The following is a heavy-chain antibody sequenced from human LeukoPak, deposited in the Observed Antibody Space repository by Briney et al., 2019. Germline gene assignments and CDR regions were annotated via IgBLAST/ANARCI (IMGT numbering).Heavy chain of an antibody. D-gene: IGHD3-3*01. J-gene: IGHJ6*03. CDR3: ARVGGDDFWSGYWAGVRYYYMDV. Sequence: ASVKVSCKSSGSTFTSYDINWVRQATGQGLEWMGWMNPNSGNTGYAQKFQGRVTMTTNTYISKAYMELSSLRSEDTAVYCCARVGGDDFWSGYWAGVRYYYMDVWGKGTTVTVSS. CDR2: MNPNSGNT. CDR1: GSTFTSYD. V-gene: IGHV1-8*01.